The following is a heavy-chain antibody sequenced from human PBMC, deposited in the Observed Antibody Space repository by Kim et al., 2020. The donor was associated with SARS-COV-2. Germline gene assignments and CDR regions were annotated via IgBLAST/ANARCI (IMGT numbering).Heavy chain of an antibody. D-gene: IGHD3-3*01. J-gene: IGHJ3*02. V-gene: IGHV3-48*02. Sequence: GGSLRLSCAASGLTFNTCSMNWVRQAPGKGLEWVSYISPTGSTLYYADSVMDRFTISRDNAKDSLYLQMNSLRDEDTAVYYCARDIQSGVPLDAFDIWGQGTMVTVSS. CDR1: GLTFNTCS. CDR3: ARDIQSGVPLDAFDI. CDR2: ISPTGSTL.